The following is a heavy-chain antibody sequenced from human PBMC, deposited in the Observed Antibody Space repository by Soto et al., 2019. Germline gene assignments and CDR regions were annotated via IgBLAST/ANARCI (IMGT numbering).Heavy chain of an antibody. CDR2: ISYDGSNK. CDR3: AKDHGGYYYYGMDV. D-gene: IGHD3-10*01. J-gene: IGHJ6*02. CDR1: GFTFSSYG. V-gene: IGHV3-30*18. Sequence: GGSLRLSCAASGFTFSSYGMHWVRQAPGKGLEWVAVISYDGSNKYYADSVKGRFTISRDNSKNTLYLQMNSLRAEDTAVYYCAKDHGGYYYYGMDVWGQGTTVTVSS.